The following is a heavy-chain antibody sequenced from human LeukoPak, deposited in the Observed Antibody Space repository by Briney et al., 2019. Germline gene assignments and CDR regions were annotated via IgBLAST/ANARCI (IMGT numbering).Heavy chain of an antibody. J-gene: IGHJ4*02. D-gene: IGHD3-22*01. CDR1: GYTLTELS. CDR2: FEPEDGET. CDR3: TTATMIVVVRNRSLNY. V-gene: IGHV1-24*01. Sequence: ASVKVSCKVSGYTLTELSMHWVRQSPGKGLEWMGGFEPEDGETIYAQKFQGRVNMTEDTSTDTAYMELSSLRSEDTAVYYCTTATMIVVVRNRSLNYWGQGTLVTVSS.